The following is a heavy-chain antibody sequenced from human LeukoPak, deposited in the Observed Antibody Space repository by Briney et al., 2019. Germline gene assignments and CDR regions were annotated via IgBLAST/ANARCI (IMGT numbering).Heavy chain of an antibody. Sequence: GASVKVSCKASGYTFTSYAMHWVRQAPGQGLEWMGWINTNTGNPTYAQGFTGRFVFSSDTSVSTAYLQISSLKAEDTAVYYCAKVSGYCSDTSCYPSTWGQGTLVIVSS. CDR2: INTNTGNP. CDR3: AKVSGYCSDTSCYPST. J-gene: IGHJ4*02. D-gene: IGHD2-2*01. V-gene: IGHV7-4-1*02. CDR1: GYTFTSYA.